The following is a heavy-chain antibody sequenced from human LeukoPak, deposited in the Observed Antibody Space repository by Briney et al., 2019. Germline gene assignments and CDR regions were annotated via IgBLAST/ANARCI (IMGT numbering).Heavy chain of an antibody. D-gene: IGHD4-23*01. CDR3: ARDLGKIGGNSSPFDY. J-gene: IGHJ4*02. CDR2: FSGSRGST. CDR1: GFTFSSYA. V-gene: IGHV3-23*01. Sequence: GGSLRLSCAASGFTFSSYAMGWVRQAPGKGLEWVSAFSGSRGSTYYADSVKGRFTISRDNSKNTLYLQMNSLRAEDTAVYYCARDLGKIGGNSSPFDYWGQGTLDTVSS.